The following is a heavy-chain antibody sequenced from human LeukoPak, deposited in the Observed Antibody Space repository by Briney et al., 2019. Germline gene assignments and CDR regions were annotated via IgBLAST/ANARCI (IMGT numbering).Heavy chain of an antibody. D-gene: IGHD3-10*01. CDR1: GGSISSGDYY. Sequence: PSQTLSLTCTVSGGSISSGDYYWSWIRQPPGKGLEWIGYIYYSGSTYYNPSLKSRVTISVDTSKNQFSLKLSSVTAADTAVYYCASPPTTGRYAFDIWGQGTMVTVS. CDR2: IYYSGST. J-gene: IGHJ3*02. V-gene: IGHV4-30-4*01. CDR3: ASPPTTGRYAFDI.